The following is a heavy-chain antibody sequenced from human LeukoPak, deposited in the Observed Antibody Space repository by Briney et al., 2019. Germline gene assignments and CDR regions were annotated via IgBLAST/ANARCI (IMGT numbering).Heavy chain of an antibody. CDR2: IYYSGST. V-gene: IGHV4-59*08. CDR1: GGSISSYY. D-gene: IGHD6-13*01. CDR3: ARLSGARTAAAGLFDY. J-gene: IGHJ4*02. Sequence: SETLSLTCTVSGGSISSYYWSWIRQPPGKGLEWIGYIYYSGSTNYNPSLKTRVTISVDTSKNQFSLKLSSVTAADTAVYYCARLSGARTAAAGLFDYWGQGTLVTVSS.